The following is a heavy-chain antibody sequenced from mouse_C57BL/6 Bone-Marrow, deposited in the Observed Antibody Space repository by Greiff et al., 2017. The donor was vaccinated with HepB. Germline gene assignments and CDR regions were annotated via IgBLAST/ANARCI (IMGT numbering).Heavy chain of an antibody. CDR1: GYTFTDYY. J-gene: IGHJ2*01. CDR2: INPNNGGT. Sequence: EVQLQQSGPELVKPGASVKISCKASGYTFTDYYMNWVKQSHGKSLEWIGDINPNNGGTSYNQKFKGKATLTVDKSSSTAYMELRSLTSEDSAVYYCARRIFYYYGSSYGDYWGQGTTLTVSS. D-gene: IGHD1-1*01. V-gene: IGHV1-26*01. CDR3: ARRIFYYYGSSYGDY.